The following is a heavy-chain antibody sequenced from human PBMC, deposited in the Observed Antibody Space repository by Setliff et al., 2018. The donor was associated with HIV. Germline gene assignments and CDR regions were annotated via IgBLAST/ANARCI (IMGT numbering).Heavy chain of an antibody. CDR2: MNPNSGNT. Sequence: ASVKVSCKASGYTFTNYDINWVRQATGQGLEWMGWMNPNSGNTGYAQKLQGRVSMTRDTSIGTAYMQLSGLRSEDTAVYFCARVDGAYNDNIFDYWGQGTLVTVSS. V-gene: IGHV1-8*02. D-gene: IGHD4-17*01. J-gene: IGHJ4*02. CDR1: GYTFTNYD. CDR3: ARVDGAYNDNIFDY.